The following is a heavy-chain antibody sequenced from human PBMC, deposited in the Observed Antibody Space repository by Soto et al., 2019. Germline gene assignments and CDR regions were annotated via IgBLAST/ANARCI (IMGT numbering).Heavy chain of an antibody. D-gene: IGHD6-19*01. CDR3: SGGTGWLVTD. Sequence: VQLVESGGGLVQPGGSLRLSCAASGFTFSAYWMNWVRQAPGKGLEWVANIKQDGSERYYVDSVKGRFTISRDNAKKSLYLQMDSLRDEDTAVYYCSGGTGWLVTDWGQGTLVTVSS. J-gene: IGHJ1*01. V-gene: IGHV3-7*04. CDR2: IKQDGSER. CDR1: GFTFSAYW.